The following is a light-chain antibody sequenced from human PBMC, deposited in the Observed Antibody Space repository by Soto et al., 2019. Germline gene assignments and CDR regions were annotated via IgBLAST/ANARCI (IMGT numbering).Light chain of an antibody. CDR1: QGVGSY. CDR2: VAS. V-gene: IGKV1-9*01. Sequence: DIQLTQSPSFLSASVGDRVTITCRASQGVGSYLVWYQQKPGKAPNLLIHVASTLQSGVPSRFSGSGFGTEFTLTVSSLQPEDFATYYCQQVSRYPYTFGQGTRLEIK. CDR3: QQVSRYPYT. J-gene: IGKJ5*01.